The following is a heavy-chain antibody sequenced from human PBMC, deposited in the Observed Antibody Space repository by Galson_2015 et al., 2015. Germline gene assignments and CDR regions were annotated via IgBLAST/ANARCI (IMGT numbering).Heavy chain of an antibody. CDR1: GFTFSSYA. J-gene: IGHJ6*03. D-gene: IGHD4-23*01. CDR2: ISYDGSNK. V-gene: IGHV3-30*01. Sequence: SLRLSCAASGFTFSSYAMHWVRQAPGKGLEWVAVISYDGSNKYYADSVKGRFTISRDNSKNTLYLQMNSLRAEDTAVYYCARDFPDPRWNYYYYMDVWGKGTTVTVSS. CDR3: ARDFPDPRWNYYYYMDV.